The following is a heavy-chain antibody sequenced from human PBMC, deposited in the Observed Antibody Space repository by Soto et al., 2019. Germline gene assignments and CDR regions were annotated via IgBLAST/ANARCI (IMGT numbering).Heavy chain of an antibody. J-gene: IGHJ4*02. D-gene: IGHD3-22*01. Sequence: GASVKVSCKASGYTFTSYGISWSRQAPGQGLEWMGWISAYNGNTNYAQKLQGRVTMTTDTSTSTAYMELRSLRSDATAVYYCARDSEYYYDSSGLGGVDYWGQGTLVTVSS. CDR2: ISAYNGNT. V-gene: IGHV1-18*01. CDR1: GYTFTSYG. CDR3: ARDSEYYYDSSGLGGVDY.